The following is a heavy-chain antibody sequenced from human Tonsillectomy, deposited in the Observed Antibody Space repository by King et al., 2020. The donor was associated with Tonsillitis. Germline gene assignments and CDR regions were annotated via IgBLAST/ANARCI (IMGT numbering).Heavy chain of an antibody. D-gene: IGHD2-15*01. J-gene: IGHJ4*02. CDR2: IWHDGSNK. V-gene: IGHV3-33*08. CDR1: GFTFSSYG. Sequence: VQLVESGGGVVQPERSLRLSCAASGFTFSSYGMHWVRQAPGKGLEWVAVIWHDGSNKYYADSVKGRFTISRDNSKNTLYLQMNSLRAEDTAGYYCVSDCSGGSCYSGVDYWGQGTLVTVSS. CDR3: VSDCSGGSCYSGVDY.